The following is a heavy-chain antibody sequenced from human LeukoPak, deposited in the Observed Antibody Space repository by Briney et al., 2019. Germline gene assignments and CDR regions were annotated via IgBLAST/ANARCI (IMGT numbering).Heavy chain of an antibody. CDR1: GFTFSDYY. D-gene: IGHD1-26*01. CDR3: AREISGERTYYFDY. CDR2: ISSSGSTI. J-gene: IGHJ4*02. V-gene: IGHV3-11*01. Sequence: PGGSLRLSCAASGFTFSDYYMSWIRQAPGKGLEWVSYISSSGSTIYCADSVKGRFTISRDNAKNSLYLQMNRLRAEDTAVYYCAREISGERTYYFDYWGQGTLVTVSS.